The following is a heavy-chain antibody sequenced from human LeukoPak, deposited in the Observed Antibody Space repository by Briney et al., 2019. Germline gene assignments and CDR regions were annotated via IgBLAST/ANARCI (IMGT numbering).Heavy chain of an antibody. J-gene: IGHJ4*02. CDR1: GFTFSGYS. V-gene: IGHV3-48*04. CDR3: ARDGTHGVAGTEHSDY. CDR2: ISSSSSTI. D-gene: IGHD6-19*01. Sequence: PGGSLRLSCAASGFTFSGYSMNWVRQAPGKGLEWVSYISSSSSTIYYADSVKGRFTISRDDAKNSLYLQMNSLRAEDTAVYYCARDGTHGVAGTEHSDYWGQGTLVTVSS.